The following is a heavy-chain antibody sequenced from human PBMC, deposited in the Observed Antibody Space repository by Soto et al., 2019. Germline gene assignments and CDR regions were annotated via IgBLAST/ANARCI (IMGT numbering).Heavy chain of an antibody. Sequence: SETLSLTCTVSGGSISSGDYYWIWIRQPPGKGLEWIGYIYYSGSTYYNPSLKSRVTISIDTSKNQFSLNLSSVTAADTAVYYCAGASSGSYFGMDVWGQGTTVTVS. V-gene: IGHV4-30-4*01. CDR2: IYYSGST. J-gene: IGHJ6*02. CDR1: GGSISSGDYY. CDR3: AGASSGSYFGMDV. D-gene: IGHD3-10*01.